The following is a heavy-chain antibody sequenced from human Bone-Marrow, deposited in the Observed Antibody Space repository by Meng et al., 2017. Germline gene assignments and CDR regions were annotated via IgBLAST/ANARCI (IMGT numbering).Heavy chain of an antibody. CDR2: IYYSGST. D-gene: IGHD3-22*01. CDR1: GGSVSSGSYY. Sequence: SETLSLTCTVSGGSVSSGSYYWSWIRQPPGKGLEWIGYIYYSGSTNYNPSLKSRVTISVDTSKNQFSLKLSSVTAADTAVYYCAREVPEYYYDSSGYYSGAFDIWGQGTMVTVSS. CDR3: AREVPEYYYDSSGYYSGAFDI. J-gene: IGHJ3*02. V-gene: IGHV4-61*01.